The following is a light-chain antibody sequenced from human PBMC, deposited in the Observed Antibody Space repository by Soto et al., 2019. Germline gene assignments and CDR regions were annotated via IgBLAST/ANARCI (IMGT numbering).Light chain of an antibody. CDR3: QTWGSGIVV. CDR2: LNSDGSH. J-gene: IGLJ2*01. V-gene: IGLV4-69*01. Sequence: QLVLTQSPSASASLGASVKLTWTQSSGHSNYAIAWHQQQSEKGPRYLMKLNSDGSHSKGDGIPDRFSGSSSGAERYLTISSLQSEDEADYYCQTWGSGIVVFGGGTKVTVL. CDR1: SGHSNYA.